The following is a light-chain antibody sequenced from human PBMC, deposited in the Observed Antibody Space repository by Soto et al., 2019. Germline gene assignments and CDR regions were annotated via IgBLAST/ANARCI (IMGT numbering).Light chain of an antibody. V-gene: IGKV1-33*01. CDR3: QQYVHKIT. J-gene: IGKJ4*01. CDR2: DAS. Sequence: DIQMTQSPSSLSASVGDRVTITCQASQDISSHLHWYQQKPGKAPELLIYDASNLETGVPSRFSGSGSGTDITITISSVQPDDIATYYCQQYVHKITFGGGTKVEIK. CDR1: QDISSH.